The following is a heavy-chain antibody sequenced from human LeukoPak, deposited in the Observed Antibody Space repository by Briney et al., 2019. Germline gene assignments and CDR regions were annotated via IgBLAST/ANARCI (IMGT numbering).Heavy chain of an antibody. Sequence: SETLSLTCTVSGGSISSGDYYWSRIRQPPGKGLEWIGYMYYSGSTYYNPSLKSRVTISVDTTKNQFSLKLSSVTAADTAVYYCARDMTDWWFDPWGQGTLVTVSS. CDR2: MYYSGST. CDR1: GGSISSGDYY. V-gene: IGHV4-30-4*01. J-gene: IGHJ5*02. D-gene: IGHD3-9*01. CDR3: ARDMTDWWFDP.